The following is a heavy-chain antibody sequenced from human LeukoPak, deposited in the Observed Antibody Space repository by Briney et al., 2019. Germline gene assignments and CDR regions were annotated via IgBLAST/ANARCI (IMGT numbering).Heavy chain of an antibody. CDR3: AKRYFYDSSRGAFDA. V-gene: IGHV3-23*01. Sequence: GGSLRLSCAASGFTFSSYPMSWVRQARAKGLEWVSSITGSGVGTYYADSVKGRFTISRDNSKSTLYLQMNSLRAGDTAVYYCAKRYFYDSSRGAFDAWGQGTMVTVSS. D-gene: IGHD3-22*01. CDR2: ITGSGVGT. CDR1: GFTFSSYP. J-gene: IGHJ3*01.